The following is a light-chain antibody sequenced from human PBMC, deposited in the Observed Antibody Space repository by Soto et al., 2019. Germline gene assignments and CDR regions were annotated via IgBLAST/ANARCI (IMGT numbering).Light chain of an antibody. CDR2: DVS. CDR3: SSYTRSSTVL. CDR1: SNDVGSYNF. V-gene: IGLV2-14*03. J-gene: IGLJ2*01. Sequence: QSALTQPASVSGSPGQSITISCIGTSNDVGSYNFVSWYQKHPNTAPRLIIYDVSNRPSGVSNRFSGSKSDNTASLTISGLQAEDEADHYCSSYTRSSTVLFGGGTQLTVL.